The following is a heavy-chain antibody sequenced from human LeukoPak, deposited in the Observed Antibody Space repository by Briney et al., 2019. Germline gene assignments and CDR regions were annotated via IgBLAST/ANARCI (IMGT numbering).Heavy chain of an antibody. CDR1: GCSISSYY. CDR3: ARADTMIVGSGAFDI. CDR2: IYTSGST. V-gene: IGHV4-4*09. D-gene: IGHD3-22*01. Sequence: SETLSLTCTVSGCSISSYYWSWIRQPPGKGLEWIGYIYTSGSTNYNPSLKSRVTISVDTSKNQFSLKLSSVTAADTAVYYCARADTMIVGSGAFDIWGQGTMVTVSS. J-gene: IGHJ3*02.